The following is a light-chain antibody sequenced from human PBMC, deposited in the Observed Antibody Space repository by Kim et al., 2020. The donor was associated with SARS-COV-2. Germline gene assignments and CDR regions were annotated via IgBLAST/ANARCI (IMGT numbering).Light chain of an antibody. CDR2: DVS. CDR3: KSYTRSISLL. J-gene: IGLJ2*01. CDR1: SSDVIHYRY. Sequence: HSITISCTGTSSDVIHYRYVSWYQQRPGKAPKLIIYDVSSRPSGVSDRFSGSKSGNTASLTISGLLTEDEATYYCKSYTRSISLLFGGGTQLTVL. V-gene: IGLV2-14*03.